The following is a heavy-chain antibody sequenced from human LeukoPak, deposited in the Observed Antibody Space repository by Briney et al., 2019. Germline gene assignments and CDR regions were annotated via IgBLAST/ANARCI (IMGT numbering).Heavy chain of an antibody. CDR3: ARDGGSYFYYYYYMAV. Sequence: ASVKVSCKASGYTFTSYAMNWVRQASGQGLEWMGWINTNTGNPTYAQGFTGRFVFSLDTSVSTAYLQISSLKAEDTAVYYCARDGGSYFYYYYYMAVWGKGTTVTVSS. V-gene: IGHV7-4-1*02. CDR2: INTNTGNP. J-gene: IGHJ6*03. CDR1: GYTFTSYA. D-gene: IGHD1-26*01.